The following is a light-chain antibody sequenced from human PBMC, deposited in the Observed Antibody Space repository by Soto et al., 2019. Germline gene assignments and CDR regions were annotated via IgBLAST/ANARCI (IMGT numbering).Light chain of an antibody. J-gene: IGLJ3*02. Sequence: QSALTQPASVSGSPGQSITISCTGTSSDVGSYNLVSWYQQHPGKAPKLMIYEGSKRPSGVSNRFSGSKSGNTASLTISGLQGDDEADFYCCSYAGSFIWLFGGGTQLTVL. CDR3: CSYAGSFIWL. CDR1: SSDVGSYNL. CDR2: EGS. V-gene: IGLV2-23*01.